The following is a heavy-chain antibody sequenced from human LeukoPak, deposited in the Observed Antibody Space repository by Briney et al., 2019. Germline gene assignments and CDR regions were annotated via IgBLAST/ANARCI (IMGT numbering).Heavy chain of an antibody. D-gene: IGHD3-22*01. CDR2: IYYSGST. J-gene: IGHJ4*02. CDR3: ARAPHFFDTSGSRYYFDY. CDR1: GGSISSSSYY. V-gene: IGHV4-39*07. Sequence: PSETLSLTCTVSGGSISSSSYYWGWIRQPPGKGLEWIGSIYYSGSTYYNPSLQSRVTISIDTSKNQFSLKLRFVTAADTAVYFCARAPHFFDTSGSRYYFDYWGQGALVTVSS.